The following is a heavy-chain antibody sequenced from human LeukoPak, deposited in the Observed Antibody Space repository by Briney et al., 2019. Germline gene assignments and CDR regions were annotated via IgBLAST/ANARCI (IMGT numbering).Heavy chain of an antibody. D-gene: IGHD3-10*01. V-gene: IGHV3-30-3*01. CDR2: ITYDGSNK. CDR1: GFTFSSYA. CDR3: AFDYASGSWLGFDY. J-gene: IGHJ4*02. Sequence: PGRSLRLSCAASGFTFSSYAVHWVRQAPGKGLEWVALITYDGSNKYYADSVKGRFTISRDNSKNTLYLQMNSLRAEDTAVYYCAFDYASGSWLGFDYWGQGTLVTVSS.